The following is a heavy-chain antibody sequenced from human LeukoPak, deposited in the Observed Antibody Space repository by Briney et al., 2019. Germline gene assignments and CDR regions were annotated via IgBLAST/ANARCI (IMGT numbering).Heavy chain of an antibody. V-gene: IGHV3-33*01. Sequence: PGGSLRLSCAASGFTFSSYGMHWVRQAPGKGREGVAVIWYDGSNKYYADSVKGRFTISRDNSKNTLYLQMNSLRAEDTAVYYCAPLWFGELLSLDYWGQGTLVTVSS. J-gene: IGHJ4*02. CDR3: APLWFGELLSLDY. CDR1: GFTFSSYG. D-gene: IGHD3-10*01. CDR2: IWYDGSNK.